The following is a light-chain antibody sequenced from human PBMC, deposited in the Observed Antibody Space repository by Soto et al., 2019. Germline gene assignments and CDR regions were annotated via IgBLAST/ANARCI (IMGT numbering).Light chain of an antibody. CDR1: NSNVGNNT. CDR2: GND. CDR3: SSDAGHYNYV. V-gene: IGLV1-44*01. J-gene: IGLJ1*01. Sequence: QPVLTQPPSASGTPGQRVTISCSGSNSNVGNNTVNWYQQFPGTSPRLLIEGNDQRPSGVPDRFSGSKSANSASLAVSGLQAEDEADYFCSSDAGHYNYVFGTGTKVTVL.